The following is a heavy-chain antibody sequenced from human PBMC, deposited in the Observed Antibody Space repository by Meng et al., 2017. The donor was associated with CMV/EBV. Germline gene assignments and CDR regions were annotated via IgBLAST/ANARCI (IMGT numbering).Heavy chain of an antibody. CDR2: IIPIFGTA. J-gene: IGHJ6*02. V-gene: IGHV1-69*05. Sequence: SVKVSCKASGVTFSSYAISWVRQAPGRGLEWMGGIIPIFGTANYAQKFQGRVTITTDESTSTAYMELSSLRSEDTAVYYCARGESSWSGYYLYYGMDVWGQGTTVTVSS. CDR3: ARGESSWSGYYLYYGMDV. D-gene: IGHD3-3*01. CDR1: GVTFSSYA.